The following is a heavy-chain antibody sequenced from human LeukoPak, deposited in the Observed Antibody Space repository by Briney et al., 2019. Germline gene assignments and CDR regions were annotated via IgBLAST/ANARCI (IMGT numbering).Heavy chain of an antibody. CDR1: GYTFTSYG. D-gene: IGHD3-22*01. J-gene: IGHJ4*02. Sequence: VASVKVSCKASGYTFTSYGISWVRQAPGQGLEWMGWISAYNGNTNYAQKLQGRVTMTTDTSTSTAYMELRSLRSDDTAVYYCARALTAYDSSGYVDYRGQGTLVTVSS. CDR2: ISAYNGNT. CDR3: ARALTAYDSSGYVDY. V-gene: IGHV1-18*01.